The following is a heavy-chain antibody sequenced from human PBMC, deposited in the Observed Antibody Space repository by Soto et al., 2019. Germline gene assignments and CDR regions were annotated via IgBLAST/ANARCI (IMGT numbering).Heavy chain of an antibody. CDR3: ARENTRGVSKTGFGFDY. CDR2: IWYDGSNK. CDR1: GFTFSSYG. V-gene: IGHV3-33*01. Sequence: GGSLRLSCAASGFTFSSYGMHWVRQAPGKGLEWVAVIWYDGSNKYYADSVKGRFTISRDNSKNTLYLQMNSLRAEDTAVYYCARENTRGVSKTGFGFDYWGQGTLVTVSS. D-gene: IGHD2-8*02. J-gene: IGHJ4*02.